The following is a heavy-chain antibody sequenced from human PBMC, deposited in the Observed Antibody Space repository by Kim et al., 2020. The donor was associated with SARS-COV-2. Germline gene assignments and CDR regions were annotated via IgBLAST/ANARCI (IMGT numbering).Heavy chain of an antibody. J-gene: IGHJ3*02. Sequence: SPSFQGQVTISADKSFSTAYLQWSSLKASDTAMYYCARQGSSSWYYAFDSWGQGTMVTVSS. V-gene: IGHV5-51*01. D-gene: IGHD6-13*01. CDR3: ARQGSSSWYYAFDS.